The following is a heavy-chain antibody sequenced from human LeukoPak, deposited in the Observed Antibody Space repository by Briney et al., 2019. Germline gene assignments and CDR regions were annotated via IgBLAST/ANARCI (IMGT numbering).Heavy chain of an antibody. CDR2: ISSSSSYI. CDR3: ARDFNYYDSSGYYTTRDY. CDR1: GFTFSSYS. D-gene: IGHD3-22*01. Sequence: PGGSLRLSCAASGFTFSSYSMNWVRQAPGKGLEWVSSISSSSSYIYYADSVKGRVTISRDNAKNSLYLQMNSLRAEDTAVYYCARDFNYYDSSGYYTTRDYWGQGTLVTVSS. J-gene: IGHJ4*02. V-gene: IGHV3-21*01.